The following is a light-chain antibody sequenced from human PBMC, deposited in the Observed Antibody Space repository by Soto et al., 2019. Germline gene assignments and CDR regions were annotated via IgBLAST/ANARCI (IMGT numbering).Light chain of an antibody. Sequence: QSALTQPASVCGSPGQSITISCTGTSSDVGSHNLVSWYQQHPGQAPKLMIYEVSKRPLGVSARFSASKSGNTASLTISGLQAEDEADYYCFSYGGSRAVFGGGTPLTVL. J-gene: IGLJ7*01. V-gene: IGLV2-23*02. CDR3: FSYGGSRAV. CDR1: SSDVGSHNL. CDR2: EVS.